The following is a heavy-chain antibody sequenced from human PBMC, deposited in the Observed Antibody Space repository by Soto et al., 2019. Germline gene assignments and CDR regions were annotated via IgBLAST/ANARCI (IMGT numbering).Heavy chain of an antibody. Sequence: PGGSLRLSCAVSGFTFRDYYMTWIRQAPGKGLEWVSYIKQDGSEKYYVDSVKGRFTISRDNAKNSLYLQMNSLRAEDTAVYYCATQGEVYCSSTSCYEPPRPLYYYSGMDVWGQGTTVTVSS. V-gene: IGHV3-7*01. J-gene: IGHJ6*02. D-gene: IGHD2-2*01. CDR1: GFTFRDYY. CDR2: IKQDGSEK. CDR3: ATQGEVYCSSTSCYEPPRPLYYYSGMDV.